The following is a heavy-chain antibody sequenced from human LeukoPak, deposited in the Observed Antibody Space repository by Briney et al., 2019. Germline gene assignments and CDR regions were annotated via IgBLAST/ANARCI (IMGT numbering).Heavy chain of an antibody. CDR3: ASSLSSSPGGHNWFDP. V-gene: IGHV1-46*01. J-gene: IGHJ5*02. CDR1: GYTFTSYY. D-gene: IGHD6-13*01. CDR2: INPSGGST. Sequence: RASVKVSCKASGYTFTSYYMHWVRQAPGQGLEWMGIINPSGGSTSYAQKFQGRVTMARDMSTSTVYMELSSLRSEDTAVYYCASSLSSSPGGHNWFDPWGQGTLVTVSS.